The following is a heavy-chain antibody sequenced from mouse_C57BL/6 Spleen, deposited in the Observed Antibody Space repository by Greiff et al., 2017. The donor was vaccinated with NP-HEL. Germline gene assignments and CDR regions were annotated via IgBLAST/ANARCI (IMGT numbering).Heavy chain of an antibody. CDR3: AYGSKAWFAY. CDR1: GYTFTDYY. V-gene: IGHV1-76*01. J-gene: IGHJ3*01. Sequence: VQLQESGAELVRPGASVKLSCKASGYTFTDYYINWVKQRPGQGLEWIARIYPGSGNTYYNEKFKGKATLTAEKSSSTAYMQLSSLTSEDSAVYFCAYGSKAWFAYWGQGTLVTVSA. D-gene: IGHD1-1*01. CDR2: IYPGSGNT.